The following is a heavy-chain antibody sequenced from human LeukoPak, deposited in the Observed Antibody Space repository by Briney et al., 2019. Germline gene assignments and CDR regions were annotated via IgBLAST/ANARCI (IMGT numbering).Heavy chain of an antibody. CDR1: GFTFSSYA. Sequence: GGSLRLSCAASGFTFSSYAMSWVRQAPGKGLEGVSVISGSGGSTSYADSVKGRFTISRDNSKNTLYLQMNSLKADDTAVYYCASGREVDTALVRPIYFDYWGQGTLVTVSS. J-gene: IGHJ4*02. V-gene: IGHV3-23*01. CDR2: ISGSGGST. CDR3: ASGREVDTALVRPIYFDY. D-gene: IGHD5-18*01.